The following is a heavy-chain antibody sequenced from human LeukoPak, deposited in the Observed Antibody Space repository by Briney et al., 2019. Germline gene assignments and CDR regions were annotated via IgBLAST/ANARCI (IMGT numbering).Heavy chain of an antibody. V-gene: IGHV1-18*04. CDR3: ARDPYYYGSGSPRVDTQFDY. D-gene: IGHD3-10*01. CDR2: ISAYNGNT. J-gene: IGHJ4*02. CDR1: GYTFTSYG. Sequence: ASVKVSFKASGYTFTSYGISWVRQAPGQGLEWMGWISAYNGNTNYAQKLRGRVTMTTDTSTSTAYMELRSLRSDDTAVYYCARDPYYYGSGSPRVDTQFDYWGQGTLVTVSS.